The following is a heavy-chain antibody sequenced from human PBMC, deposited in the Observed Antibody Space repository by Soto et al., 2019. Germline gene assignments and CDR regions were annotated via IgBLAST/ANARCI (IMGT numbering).Heavy chain of an antibody. J-gene: IGHJ3*02. CDR1: GFTFSSYA. V-gene: IGHV3-23*01. CDR2: ISGSGGST. Sequence: GXSLRLSCAASGFTFSSYAMSWFRQAPGKGLEWFLAISGSGGSTYYADSVKGRFTISRDNSKNTLYLQMNSLRAEDTAVYYCAAQRLKWELDAFDIWGQGTMVTVSS. CDR3: AAQRLKWELDAFDI. D-gene: IGHD1-26*01.